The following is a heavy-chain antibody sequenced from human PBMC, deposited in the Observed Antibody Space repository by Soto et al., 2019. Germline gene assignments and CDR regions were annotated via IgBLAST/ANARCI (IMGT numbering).Heavy chain of an antibody. V-gene: IGHV3-23*01. D-gene: IGHD1-26*01. CDR2: ISGSGSNT. CDR3: ARDLVGKGEY. J-gene: IGHJ4*02. Sequence: PGGSLRLSCAASGFTFSHYAMSWVRQAPGKGLEWVSLISGSGSNTYYTDSVKGRFIISRDKSKNTLYLQMNSLRAEDTAVYYCARDLVGKGEYWGQGTLVTVSS. CDR1: GFTFSHYA.